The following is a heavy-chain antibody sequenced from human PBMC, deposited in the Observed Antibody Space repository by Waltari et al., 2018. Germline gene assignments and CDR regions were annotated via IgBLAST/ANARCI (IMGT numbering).Heavy chain of an antibody. J-gene: IGHJ6*02. V-gene: IGHV1-69*02. Sequence: QVQLVQSGAEVKKPGSSVKVSCKASGGTFSSYTISWVRQAPGQGLEWMGRIIPILGIANYAQKFQGRVTITADKSTSTAYMELSSLRSEDTAVYYCARNTVRYYYYGMDVWGQGTTVTVSS. CDR1: GGTFSSYT. CDR2: IIPILGIA. CDR3: ARNTVRYYYYGMDV. D-gene: IGHD4-4*01.